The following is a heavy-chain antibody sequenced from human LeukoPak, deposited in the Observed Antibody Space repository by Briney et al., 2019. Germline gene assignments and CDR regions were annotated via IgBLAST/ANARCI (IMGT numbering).Heavy chain of an antibody. Sequence: PGGSLRLSCAASGFTFSSYAMSWVRQAPGKGLEWVSGISWNSGSIGYADSVKGRFTISRDNAKNSLYLQMNSLRAEDTALYYCAKDSTTVVTPGFDYWGQGTLVTVSS. CDR3: AKDSTTVVTPGFDY. CDR2: ISWNSGSI. CDR1: GFTFSSYA. J-gene: IGHJ4*02. V-gene: IGHV3-9*01. D-gene: IGHD4-23*01.